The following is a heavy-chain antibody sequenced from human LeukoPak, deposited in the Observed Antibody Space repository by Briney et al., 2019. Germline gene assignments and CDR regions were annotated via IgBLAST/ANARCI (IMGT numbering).Heavy chain of an antibody. CDR3: ARGPYSSGWYNFDY. V-gene: IGHV1-2*06. CDR1: GYTFTGYY. Sequence: ASVKVSCKASGYTFTGYYMHWVRQAPGQGLEWMGRINPNSGGTNYAQKFQGRVTMTRDTSISTAYMELSRLRPDDTAVYYCARGPYSSGWYNFDYWGQGTLVTVSS. J-gene: IGHJ4*02. CDR2: INPNSGGT. D-gene: IGHD6-19*01.